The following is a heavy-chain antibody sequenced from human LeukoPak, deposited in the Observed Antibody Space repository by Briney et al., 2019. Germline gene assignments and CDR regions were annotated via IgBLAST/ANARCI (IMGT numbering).Heavy chain of an antibody. CDR3: AYLGYCTNGVCFDFDY. D-gene: IGHD2-8*01. Sequence: EASVKVSCKASGYTFTSYDINWVRQATGQGLEWMGWMNPNSGNTGYAQKFQGRVTMTRNTSISTAYMELSSLRSEDTAVYYCAYLGYCTNGVCFDFDYWGQGTLVTVSS. CDR2: MNPNSGNT. J-gene: IGHJ4*02. V-gene: IGHV1-8*01. CDR1: GYTFTSYD.